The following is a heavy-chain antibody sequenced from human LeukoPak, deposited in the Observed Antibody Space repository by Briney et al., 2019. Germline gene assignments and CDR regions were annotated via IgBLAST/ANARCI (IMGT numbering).Heavy chain of an antibody. CDR1: GFTFSDYY. Sequence: GGSLRLSCAASGFTFSDYYMSWICQAPGKGLEWVSFISKDGRTVSYADSVKGQFTISRDNSKNSLYLQMNSLTADDTAVYFCARVRGSYSSDYWGQGTLVTVSS. V-gene: IGHV3-11*01. D-gene: IGHD5-12*01. J-gene: IGHJ4*02. CDR3: ARVRGSYSSDY. CDR2: ISKDGRTV.